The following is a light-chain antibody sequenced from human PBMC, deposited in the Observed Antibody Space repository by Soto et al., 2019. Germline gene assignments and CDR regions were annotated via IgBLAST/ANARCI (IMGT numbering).Light chain of an antibody. CDR1: QSISDT. V-gene: IGKV3-15*01. Sequence: EIVMTQSPVTLSVSPGGRATLSCRASQSISDTLAWYQQKPGQAPRLLIHGASTRAPGFPARFSGSGSGTDFTLTISSLQSEDFAVYYSQQYNNWPWTFGKGTKVDIK. CDR3: QQYNNWPWT. CDR2: GAS. J-gene: IGKJ1*01.